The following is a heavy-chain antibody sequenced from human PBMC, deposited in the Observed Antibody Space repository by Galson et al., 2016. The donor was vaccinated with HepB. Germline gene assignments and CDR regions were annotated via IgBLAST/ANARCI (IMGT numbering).Heavy chain of an antibody. CDR2: VSYGEVYE. V-gene: IGHV3-30-3*01. J-gene: IGHJ4*02. Sequence: SLRLSCAVSGFTLSGSAMHWVRQAPGKGLEWVAAVSYGEVYEFYADSVKGRFTISRDNSKNTLYLQMNSLTVEDTAVYYCTRELLRRSSFDYWGQGTLVTVSS. CDR3: TRELLRRSSFDY. CDR1: GFTLSGSA. D-gene: IGHD5-12*01.